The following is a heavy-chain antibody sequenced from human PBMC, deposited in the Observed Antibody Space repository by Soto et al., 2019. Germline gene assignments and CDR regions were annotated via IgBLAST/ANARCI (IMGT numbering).Heavy chain of an antibody. D-gene: IGHD5-12*01. V-gene: IGHV4-61*01. J-gene: IGHJ4*02. Sequence: VNPTETLTLTCTVSGFSLSNARMGVSWIRQPPGKGLEWIGNIHYNGNTKYNPSLKSRVTMSVDTSKNQFSLKLISVTAADTAVYYCAREGNLGRWLQPLDYWGQGTLVTVSS. CDR3: AREGNLGRWLQPLDY. CDR1: GFSLSNARMG. CDR2: IHYNGNT.